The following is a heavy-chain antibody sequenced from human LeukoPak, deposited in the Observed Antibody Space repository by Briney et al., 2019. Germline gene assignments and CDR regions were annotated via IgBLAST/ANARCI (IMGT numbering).Heavy chain of an antibody. D-gene: IGHD6-19*01. Sequence: GGSLRLSCAASGLSFSFYAMSWVRQAPGKGLEWVAVIWYDGSNKYYADSVKGRFTISRDNSKNTLYLQMNSLRAEDTAVYYCARWLVRTYYFDYWGQGTLVTVSS. V-gene: IGHV3-33*08. CDR1: GLSFSFYA. J-gene: IGHJ4*02. CDR2: IWYDGSNK. CDR3: ARWLVRTYYFDY.